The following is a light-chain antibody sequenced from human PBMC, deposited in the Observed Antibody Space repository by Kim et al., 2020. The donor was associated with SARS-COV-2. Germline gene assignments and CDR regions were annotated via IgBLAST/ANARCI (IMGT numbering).Light chain of an antibody. CDR3: SSYTRSSTYV. Sequence: GQSITISCTGTSSDVGAYNYVSWYQQHPGKAPKLMIYDVTNRPSGVSNRFSGSKSDNTASLTISGLQAEDEADYYCSSYTRSSTYVFGTGTKVTVL. J-gene: IGLJ1*01. CDR2: DVT. CDR1: SSDVGAYNY. V-gene: IGLV2-14*04.